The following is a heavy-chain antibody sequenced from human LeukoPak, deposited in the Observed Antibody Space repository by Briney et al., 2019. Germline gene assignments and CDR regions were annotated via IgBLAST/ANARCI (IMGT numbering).Heavy chain of an antibody. D-gene: IGHD3-10*01. V-gene: IGHV1-46*01. Sequence: ASVKVSCKASGYTFTSYYMHWVRQAPGQRLEWMGIINPSGGSTSYAQKFQGRVTMTRDTSTSTVYMELSSLRSEDTAVYYCARDLATYYYGSGSSLYYYYGMDVWGQGTTVTVSS. J-gene: IGHJ6*02. CDR2: INPSGGST. CDR1: GYTFTSYY. CDR3: ARDLATYYYGSGSSLYYYYGMDV.